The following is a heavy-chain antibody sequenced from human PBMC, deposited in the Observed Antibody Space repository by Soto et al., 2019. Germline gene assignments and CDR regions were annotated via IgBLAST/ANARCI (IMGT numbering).Heavy chain of an antibody. J-gene: IGHJ6*02. CDR2: INDSGTT. CDR1: EGSCGGFC. V-gene: IGHV4-34*01. Sequence: SLTCGVEEGSCGGFCGSWLRTPPGKGLEWIGEINDSGTTNYNPSLKSRVTISADTSKTHFSLRLTSVTAADTAVYYCARETSQNVYSHYGMDVWGQGTTVTVS. CDR3: ARETSQNVYSHYGMDV.